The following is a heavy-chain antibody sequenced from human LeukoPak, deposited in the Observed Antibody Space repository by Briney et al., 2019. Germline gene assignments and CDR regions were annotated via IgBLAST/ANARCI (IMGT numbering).Heavy chain of an antibody. CDR1: IDSFSNYH. V-gene: IGHV4-34*01. J-gene: IGHJ5*02. CDR3: ASHSMGSLPHWFDR. D-gene: IGHD3-10*01. Sequence: SETLSLTCAVYIDSFSNYHWNWIRQTPAKGMERIGEVNESGGTNISPSLRSRVILSVDTSKNQFSLKLSYVTAGDTAVYYCASHSMGSLPHWFDRWGQGTLVTVSS. CDR2: VNESGGT.